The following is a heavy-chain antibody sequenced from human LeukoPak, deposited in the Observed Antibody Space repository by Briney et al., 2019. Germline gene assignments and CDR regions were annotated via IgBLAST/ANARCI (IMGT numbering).Heavy chain of an antibody. J-gene: IGHJ5*02. V-gene: IGHV4-34*01. Sequence: SETLSLTCAVYGGTFSGYYWSWIRQPPGKGLEWIGEINHSGCTNYNPYLTSGVTILVDTFKNHFSLKLSSLTAADTAVYYCARVATLVVPAQLDAWGQGTLVTVSS. CDR3: ARVATLVVPAQLDA. CDR1: GGTFSGYY. CDR2: INHSGCT. D-gene: IGHD2-2*01.